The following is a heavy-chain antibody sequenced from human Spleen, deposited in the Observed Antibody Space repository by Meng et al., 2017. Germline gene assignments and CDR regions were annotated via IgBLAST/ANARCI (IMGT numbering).Heavy chain of an antibody. Sequence: GESLKISCAASGFTFSSYAMSWVRQAPGKGLEWVSRIKGDGISAIYADSVKGRFTISRDNAKNTVYLQMNSLRAEDTAVYYCSTGGAYYFDYWGQGSLVTVSS. CDR3: STGGAYYFDY. D-gene: IGHD2-8*02. CDR1: GFTFSSYA. J-gene: IGHJ4*02. CDR2: IKGDGISA. V-gene: IGHV3-74*01.